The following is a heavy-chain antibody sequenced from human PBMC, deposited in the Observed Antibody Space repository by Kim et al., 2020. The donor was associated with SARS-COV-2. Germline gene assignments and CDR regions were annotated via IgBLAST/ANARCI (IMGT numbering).Heavy chain of an antibody. J-gene: IGHJ5*02. CDR3: ARGSSSPYRWVDP. V-gene: IGHV4-34*01. D-gene: IGHD6-6*01. Sequence: YNPSLKSRVTISVDTAKNQFSLKLSSVTAAETAVYYCARGSSSPYRWVDPWGQGTLVTVSS.